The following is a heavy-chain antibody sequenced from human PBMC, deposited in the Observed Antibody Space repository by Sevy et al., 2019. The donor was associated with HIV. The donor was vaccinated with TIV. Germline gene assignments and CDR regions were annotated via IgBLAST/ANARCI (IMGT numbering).Heavy chain of an antibody. CDR1: GGTFSNYA. J-gene: IGHJ4*02. Sequence: ASLKVSCKASGGTFSNYAINWVRQAPGQGLEWMGGITPFFGTGNYALKFQDRVTITTDESARVAYMELSSLTSEDTAVYYWARGNAVTTRGDYFESWGQGSRVTVSS. D-gene: IGHD4-17*01. CDR2: ITPFFGTG. V-gene: IGHV1-69*05. CDR3: ARGNAVTTRGDYFES.